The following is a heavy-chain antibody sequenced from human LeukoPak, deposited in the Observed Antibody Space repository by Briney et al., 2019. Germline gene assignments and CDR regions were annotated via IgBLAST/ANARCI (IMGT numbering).Heavy chain of an antibody. V-gene: IGHV5-51*01. CDR1: GYSFTTWW. CDR3: ARRLSITGDMNAFDI. J-gene: IGHJ3*02. CDR2: IFPGDSDT. Sequence: TTGESLKISCEGSGYSFTTWWIGWVRQMPGKGLEWMGIIFPGDSDTRYSPSFQGQVTISADKPISTAYLQWSSLKASDTAIYYCARRLSITGDMNAFDIWGQGTMVTVSS. D-gene: IGHD7-27*01.